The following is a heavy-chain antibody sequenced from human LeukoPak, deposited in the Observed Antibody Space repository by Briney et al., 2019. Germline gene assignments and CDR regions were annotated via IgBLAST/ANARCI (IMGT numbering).Heavy chain of an antibody. CDR1: GFTFSSYG. J-gene: IGHJ4*02. CDR2: IWYDGSNK. Sequence: GGPLRLSCAASGFTFSSYGMHWVRQAPGKGLEWVAVIWYDGSNKYYADSVKGRFTISRDNSKNTLYLQMNSLRAEDTAVYYCAREDGYNAPFDYWGQGTLVTVSS. CDR3: AREDGYNAPFDY. V-gene: IGHV3-33*01. D-gene: IGHD5-24*01.